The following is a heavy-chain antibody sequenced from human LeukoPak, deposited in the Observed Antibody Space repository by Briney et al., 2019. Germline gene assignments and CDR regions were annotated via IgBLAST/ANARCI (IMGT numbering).Heavy chain of an antibody. D-gene: IGHD1-26*01. J-gene: IGHJ5*02. V-gene: IGHV3-23*01. CDR1: GFTFSSYG. CDR3: AKGRIVGALKPNWFDP. Sequence: GGSLRLSCAASGFTFSSYGMSWVRQAPGKGLEWVSAISGSGGSTYYADSVKGRFTISRDNSKNTLYLQMNSLRAEDTAVYYCAKGRIVGALKPNWFDPWGQGTLVTVSS. CDR2: ISGSGGST.